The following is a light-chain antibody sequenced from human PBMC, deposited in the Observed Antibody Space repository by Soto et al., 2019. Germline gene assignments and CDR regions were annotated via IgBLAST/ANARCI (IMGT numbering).Light chain of an antibody. CDR3: QQSYSTPPGT. CDR1: QSISTY. CDR2: ATS. J-gene: IGKJ1*01. V-gene: IGKV1-39*01. Sequence: DIQLTQSPSSLPASVGDRVTITCRASQSISTYLIWYQQKPGNAPKLLIYATSSLQSGGPSRFSGSGSGTDFTLTISSLQPEDFATYYCQQSYSTPPGTFGQGTKVDIK.